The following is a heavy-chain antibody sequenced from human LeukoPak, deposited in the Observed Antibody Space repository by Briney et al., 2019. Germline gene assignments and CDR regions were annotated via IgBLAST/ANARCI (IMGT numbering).Heavy chain of an antibody. Sequence: GGSLRLSCAASGFSVSSNYMSWVRQAPGKGLEWVSVLYSGGSTYYADSVKGRFTISRDDSKNTLYLLMNSLRAEDTAVYYCARGYTFGGVIAPDDYWGQGTLVTVS. J-gene: IGHJ4*02. CDR1: GFSVSSNY. CDR3: ARGYTFGGVIAPDDY. D-gene: IGHD3-16*02. CDR2: LYSGGST. V-gene: IGHV3-53*01.